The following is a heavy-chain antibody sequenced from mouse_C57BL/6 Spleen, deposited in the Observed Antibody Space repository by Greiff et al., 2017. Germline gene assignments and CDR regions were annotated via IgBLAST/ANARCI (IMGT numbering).Heavy chain of an antibody. CDR2: ISSGGSYT. V-gene: IGHV5-6*01. Sequence: EVKLVESGGDLVKPGGSLKLSCAASGFTFSSYGTSWVRQTPDKRLEWVATISSGGSYTYYPASVKGGFTISRDNAKNTLYLQMSSLKSEDTAMYYCAREDYEYDSFYYAMDYWGQGTSGTVSS. CDR1: GFTFSSYG. D-gene: IGHD2-4*01. J-gene: IGHJ4*01. CDR3: AREDYEYDSFYYAMDY.